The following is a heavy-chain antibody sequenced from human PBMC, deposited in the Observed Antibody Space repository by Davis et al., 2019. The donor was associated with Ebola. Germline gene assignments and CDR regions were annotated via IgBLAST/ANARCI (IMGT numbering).Heavy chain of an antibody. J-gene: IGHJ4*02. CDR3: AREHLGVLWFGEPMGGFDY. CDR2: ISGSGGST. V-gene: IGHV3-23*01. Sequence: PGGSLRLSCAASGFTFSSYAMSWVRQAPGKGLEWVSAISGSGGSTYYADSVKGRFTISRDNAKNSLYLQMNSLRGEDTAVYYCAREHLGVLWFGEPMGGFDYWGQGTLVTVSS. D-gene: IGHD3-10*01. CDR1: GFTFSSYA.